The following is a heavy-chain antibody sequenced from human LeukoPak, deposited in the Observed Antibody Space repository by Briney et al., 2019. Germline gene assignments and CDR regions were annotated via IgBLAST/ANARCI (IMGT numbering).Heavy chain of an antibody. V-gene: IGHV4-4*02. CDR3: ARDKGVCSGGNCYSAFDY. CDR2: INQSGST. CDR1: GGSISSSNW. J-gene: IGHJ4*02. Sequence: PSETLSLTCAVSGGSISSSNWWSWVRQPPGKGLEWIGEINQSGSTNYNPSLKSRVTISVDKSKNEFSLKLTSVTAADTAVYYCARDKGVCSGGNCYSAFDYWGQGTLVTVSS. D-gene: IGHD2-15*01.